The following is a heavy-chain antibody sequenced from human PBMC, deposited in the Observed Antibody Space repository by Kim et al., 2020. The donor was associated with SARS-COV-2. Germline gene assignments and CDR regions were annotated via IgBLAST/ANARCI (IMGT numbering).Heavy chain of an antibody. V-gene: IGHV3-30*18. CDR3: VKGSGYTYTDY. Sequence: GGSLRLSCATSGFTFSSYGMHWVRQAPGKGLEWVAFISYDGSKKYYADSVKGRFSISRDNSKNTLCLQMNSLRPDDTAVYYCVKGSGYTYTDYWGQGTLVTVSS. J-gene: IGHJ4*02. CDR1: GFTFSSYG. D-gene: IGHD5-18*01. CDR2: ISYDGSKK.